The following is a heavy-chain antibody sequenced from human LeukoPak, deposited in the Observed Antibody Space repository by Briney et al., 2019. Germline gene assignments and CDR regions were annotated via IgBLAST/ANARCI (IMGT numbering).Heavy chain of an antibody. J-gene: IGHJ4*02. CDR2: FSGTSTN. CDR3: AKLKQWQPQRYFFEY. CDR1: GFTFSSYA. Sequence: GGSLRLSCAASGFTFSSYAMSWVRPAPGKGLERVSTFSGTSTNSYADAVKGRVTISRDNSKNTLYLQMNSLRAEDTAVYYCAKLKQWQPQRYFFEYWGQGALVTVAS. D-gene: IGHD6-19*01. V-gene: IGHV3-23*01.